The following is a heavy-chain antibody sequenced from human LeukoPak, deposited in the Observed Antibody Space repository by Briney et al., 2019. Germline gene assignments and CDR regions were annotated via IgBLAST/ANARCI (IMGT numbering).Heavy chain of an antibody. Sequence: SETLSLTCTVSGDSIHSSVYYWGWVRQPPGKGLEWIGNVYYTGSTLYDPSLESRVTISVDTSKNQFSLKLSSMTAADTAVYFCARHSGPVIPDGLDIWGQGTMVTVSS. CDR2: VYYTGST. D-gene: IGHD4-11*01. CDR3: ARHSGPVIPDGLDI. J-gene: IGHJ3*02. CDR1: GDSIHSSVYY. V-gene: IGHV4-39*01.